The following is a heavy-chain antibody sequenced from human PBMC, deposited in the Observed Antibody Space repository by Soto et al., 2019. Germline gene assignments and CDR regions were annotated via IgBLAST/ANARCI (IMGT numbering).Heavy chain of an antibody. V-gene: IGHV3-74*01. J-gene: IGHJ4*02. CDR1: GFTLRNYW. CDR3: ARDQDGAGATADY. D-gene: IGHD1-26*01. Sequence: EVQLVESGGGLVQPGGSLRLSCVATGFTLRNYWMHWFRQAPGKGPVWVSRITIDGSTTYYADSVKGRFTISRDNAKNTLYLQVNSLRVEDTAVYYCARDQDGAGATADYWGQGTLVTVS. CDR2: ITIDGSTT.